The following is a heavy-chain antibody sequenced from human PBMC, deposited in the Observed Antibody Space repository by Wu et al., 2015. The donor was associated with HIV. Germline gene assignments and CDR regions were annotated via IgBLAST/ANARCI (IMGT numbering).Heavy chain of an antibody. V-gene: IGHV1-69*05. CDR2: IIPIFGTS. D-gene: IGHD3-10*01. CDR1: GGTFSSYA. J-gene: IGHJ5*01. Sequence: QVQLVQSGAEVKKPGSSVKVSCKASGGTFSSYAISWVRQAPGQGLEWMGGIIPIFGTSSYAQKFQGRVTITTDDSTSTAYMELSSLRSEDTAVYYCARWKSGSGCFDSWGQGTLVTVSS. CDR3: ARWKSGSGCFDS.